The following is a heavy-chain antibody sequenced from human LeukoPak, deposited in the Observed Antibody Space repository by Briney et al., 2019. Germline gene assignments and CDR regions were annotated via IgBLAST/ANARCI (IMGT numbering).Heavy chain of an antibody. Sequence: GGSLRLSCAASGFTFSSYSMNWVRQAPGKGLEWVSSISSSSSYIYYADSVKGRFTISRDNAKNSLYLQMDSLRAEDTAVYYCARDVRTVTTSDFDYWGQGTLVTVSS. CDR3: ARDVRTVTTSDFDY. CDR2: ISSSSSYI. V-gene: IGHV3-21*01. J-gene: IGHJ4*02. D-gene: IGHD4-17*01. CDR1: GFTFSSYS.